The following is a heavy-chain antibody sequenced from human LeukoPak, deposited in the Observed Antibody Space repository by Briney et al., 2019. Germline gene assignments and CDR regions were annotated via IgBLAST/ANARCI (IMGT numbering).Heavy chain of an antibody. CDR1: GFTFNNYA. D-gene: IGHD6-19*01. J-gene: IGHJ6*02. CDR2: ISGSGGTT. Sequence: GGSLRLSCAASGFTFNNYAMNWVRQAPGKGLEWVSVISGSGGTTYYADSVKGRFTISRDSSKNTLYLQMNSLRAEDTAVYYCARGAVAGTDYYYGMDVWGQGTTVTVSS. CDR3: ARGAVAGTDYYYGMDV. V-gene: IGHV3-23*01.